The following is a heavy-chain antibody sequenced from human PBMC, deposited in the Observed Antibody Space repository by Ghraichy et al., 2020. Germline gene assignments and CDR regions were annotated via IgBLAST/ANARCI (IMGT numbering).Heavy chain of an antibody. CDR1: GGSFSGYY. CDR2: INHSGST. D-gene: IGHD6-19*01. J-gene: IGHJ4*02. V-gene: IGHV4-34*01. CDR3: ARSPGIAVAGTWGTFDY. Sequence: TLSLTCAVYGGSFSGYYWSWIRQPPGKGLEWIGEINHSGSTNYNPSLKSRVTISVDTSKNQFSLKLSSVTAADTAVYYCARSPGIAVAGTWGTFDYWGQGTLVTVSS.